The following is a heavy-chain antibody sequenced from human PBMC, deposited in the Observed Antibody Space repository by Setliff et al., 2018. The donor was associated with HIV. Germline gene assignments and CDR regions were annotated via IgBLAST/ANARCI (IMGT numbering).Heavy chain of an antibody. V-gene: IGHV3-7*01. CDR3: ARVADGYNSYFDY. CDR2: IKQGGSEK. J-gene: IGHJ4*02. Sequence: GESLKISCTASGFIFSSYWMSWVRQAPGKGLEWVANIKQGGSEKYYVGSVKGRFTMSRDNAKNSLFLQMHSLRAEDTAVYYCARVADGYNSYFDYWGQGTVVTVSS. D-gene: IGHD5-18*01. CDR1: GFIFSSYW.